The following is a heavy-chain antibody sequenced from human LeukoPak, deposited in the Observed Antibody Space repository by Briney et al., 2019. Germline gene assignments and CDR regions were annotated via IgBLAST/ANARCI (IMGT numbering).Heavy chain of an antibody. Sequence: PSETLSLTCSVSGGSINNYWWSWVRQPPGKGLEWVGYIYRGGTANYYASLKSRVILSVDTSKNQLSLQRTSVTAAATAVYYCATHWLEATKMYSYWFDPWGQGTLVTVSS. CDR3: ATHWLEATKMYSYWFDP. D-gene: IGHD1/OR15-1a*01. CDR2: IYRGGTA. J-gene: IGHJ5*02. CDR1: GGSINNYW. V-gene: IGHV4-4*09.